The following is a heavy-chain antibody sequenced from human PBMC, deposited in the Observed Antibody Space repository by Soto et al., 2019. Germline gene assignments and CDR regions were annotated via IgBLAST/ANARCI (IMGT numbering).Heavy chain of an antibody. CDR3: AKSPAEYYDFWSGHSIDY. D-gene: IGHD3-3*01. V-gene: IGHV3-23*01. J-gene: IGHJ4*02. CDR2: ISGSGGST. CDR1: GFTFSSYA. Sequence: EVQLLESGGGLVQHGGSLRLSCAASGFTFSSYAMSWVRQAPGKGLEWVSAISGSGGSTDYADSVKGRVTISRDNSKNTLYLQMNSLRAEDTPVYYCAKSPAEYYDFWSGHSIDYWGQGTLVTVSS.